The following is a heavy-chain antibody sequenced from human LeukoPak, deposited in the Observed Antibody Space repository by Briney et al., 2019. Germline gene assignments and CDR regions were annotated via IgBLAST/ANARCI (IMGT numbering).Heavy chain of an antibody. CDR2: ISGSGGST. D-gene: IGHD6-25*01. CDR3: ASDYFLDY. CDR1: GFTFSSYA. V-gene: IGHV3-23*01. J-gene: IGHJ4*02. Sequence: PGGSLRRSCAASGFTFSSYAMSWVRQAPGKGLEWVSAISGSGGSTYYADSAKGRFTISRDNSMNTLYLQMNSLRADDTAVYYCASDYFLDYWGQGTLVTVSS.